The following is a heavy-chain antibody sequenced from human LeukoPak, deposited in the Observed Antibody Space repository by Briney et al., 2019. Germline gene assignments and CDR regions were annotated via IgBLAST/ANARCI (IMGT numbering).Heavy chain of an antibody. D-gene: IGHD6-13*01. J-gene: IGHJ4*02. V-gene: IGHV4-39*07. Sequence: KPSETLSLTCTVSGGSISSSSYYWGWIRQPPGKGLEWIGSIYYSGSTYYNPSLKSRVTISVDTSKNQFSLKLSSVTAADTAVYYCARGRRSSLVYWGQGTLVTISS. CDR2: IYYSGST. CDR3: ARGRRSSLVY. CDR1: GGSISSSSYY.